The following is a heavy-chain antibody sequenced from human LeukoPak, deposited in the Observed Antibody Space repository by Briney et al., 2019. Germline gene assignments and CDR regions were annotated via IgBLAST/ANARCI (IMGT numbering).Heavy chain of an antibody. V-gene: IGHV1-2*02. D-gene: IGHD6-19*01. CDR1: GYTFTGYY. CDR2: INPNSGGT. Sequence: ASVKVSCKASGYTFTGYYMHWVRQAPGQGLEWMGWINPNSGGTNYAQKFQGRVTMTRDASISTAYMELSRLRSDDTAVYYCARGLANYYYYMDVWGKGTTVTVSS. J-gene: IGHJ6*03. CDR3: ARGLANYYYYMDV.